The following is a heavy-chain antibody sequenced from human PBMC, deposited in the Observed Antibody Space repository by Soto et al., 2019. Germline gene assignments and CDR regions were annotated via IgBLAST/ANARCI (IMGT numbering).Heavy chain of an antibody. D-gene: IGHD3-10*01. Sequence: PSETLSLTCIVSGDSISRYNWSWIRLSPGQGLECIGYIYYSGETNYNPSVKSRVTISVDRTKNQFSLKLSSVTAAFMAVYYCARDQGGEFLKGSGMDVWGQGTTVT. V-gene: IGHV4-59*01. CDR3: ARDQGGEFLKGSGMDV. CDR1: GDSISRYN. J-gene: IGHJ6*02. CDR2: IYYSGET.